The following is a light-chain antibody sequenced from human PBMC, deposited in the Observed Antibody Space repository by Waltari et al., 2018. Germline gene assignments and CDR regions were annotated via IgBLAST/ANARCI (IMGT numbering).Light chain of an antibody. CDR1: QSIGNS. V-gene: IGKV3-15*01. CDR3: QQCNNWPPWT. J-gene: IGKJ1*01. CDR2: GAS. Sequence: EILMTQSPATLSVSPGERATLSCRASQSIGNSLAWYQQKPGQAPRLLIYGASTRATGVPARFSGSGSGTEFTLTISSLQSEDFAVYYCQQCNNWPPWTFGQGTKVEIK.